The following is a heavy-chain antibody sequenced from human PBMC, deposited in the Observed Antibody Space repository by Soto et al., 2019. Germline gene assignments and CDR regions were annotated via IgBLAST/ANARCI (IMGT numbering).Heavy chain of an antibody. CDR1: RFPFSSYS. J-gene: IGHJ6*02. Sequence: GGHLRLSCAGPRFPFSSYSMNKARQAPGKGPEWVSSISSIRNYIYYADSGKGRFTISRDNAKKSLYRQMNSLRAEDTAVYYCAREGNSSGWYYCYGMDVWGQGTTVTVSS. V-gene: IGHV3-21*01. CDR3: AREGNSSGWYYCYGMDV. CDR2: ISSIRNYI. D-gene: IGHD6-19*01.